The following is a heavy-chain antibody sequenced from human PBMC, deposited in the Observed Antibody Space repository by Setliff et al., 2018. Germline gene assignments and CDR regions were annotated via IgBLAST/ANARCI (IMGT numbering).Heavy chain of an antibody. CDR3: ARQAVAGSDAFDI. V-gene: IGHV3-21*04. Sequence: PGGSLRLSCAASGFTFSSYSMNWVRQAPGKGLEWVSSISSSSSYIYYADSVKGRFTISRDNAKNSLYLQMNSLRAEDTAMYYCARQAVAGSDAFDIWGQGTMVTVSS. CDR1: GFTFSSYS. D-gene: IGHD6-19*01. J-gene: IGHJ3*02. CDR2: ISSSSSYI.